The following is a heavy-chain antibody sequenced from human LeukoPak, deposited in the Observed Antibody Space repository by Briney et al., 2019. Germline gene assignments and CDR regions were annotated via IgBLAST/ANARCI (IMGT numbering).Heavy chain of an antibody. CDR2: IYSGGST. D-gene: IGHD3-22*01. Sequence: PGGSLRLSCAASGFTVSSNYMSWVRQAPGKGLEWVSVIYSGGSTYYADSVKGRFTISRDNSKNTLYLQMNSLRAKDTAVYYCARSADSSGYYDYWGQGTLVTVSS. V-gene: IGHV3-66*01. J-gene: IGHJ4*02. CDR1: GFTVSSNY. CDR3: ARSADSSGYYDY.